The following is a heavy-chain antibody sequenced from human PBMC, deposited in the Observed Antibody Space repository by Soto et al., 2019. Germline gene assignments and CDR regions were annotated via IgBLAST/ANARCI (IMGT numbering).Heavy chain of an antibody. CDR3: ARGGATARSYFYMDV. J-gene: IGHJ6*03. CDR2: VNWNGGTT. V-gene: IGHV3-20*04. D-gene: IGHD1-26*01. Sequence: EVRLVESGGGAVRPGGSLRLSCEACGFTFDDYGMTWVRQAPGKGLEWVSGVNWNGGTTGYADSVKGRFTISRDNAKNQLFLQMNSLRADDTAFYYCARGGATARSYFYMDVWANGTTVTV. CDR1: GFTFDDYG.